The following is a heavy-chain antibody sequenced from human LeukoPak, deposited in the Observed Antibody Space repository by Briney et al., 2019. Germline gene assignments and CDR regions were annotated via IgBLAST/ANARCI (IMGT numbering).Heavy chain of an antibody. CDR1: GFTVSSNY. Sequence: GGSLRLSCAASGFTVSSNYMSWVRQAPGKGLEWVSVIYSGGSTYYADSVKGRFTISRDNSKNTLYLQMNSLRAEDTAVYYCARERWGARAFDYWGQGTLVTVSS. D-gene: IGHD1-26*01. V-gene: IGHV3-53*01. CDR2: IYSGGST. J-gene: IGHJ4*02. CDR3: ARERWGARAFDY.